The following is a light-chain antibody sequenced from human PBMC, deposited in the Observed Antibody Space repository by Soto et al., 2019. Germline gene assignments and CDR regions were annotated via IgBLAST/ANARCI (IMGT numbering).Light chain of an antibody. Sequence: EIVMTQSPVTLAVSPGDTATLSCRASQSLGGNLAWYQQKPGQAPRLLIFRASSRATGVPARFSASGSGTEFTLTISGLQSEDFAVYYCQQYNNWPPWTFGPGTRVEIK. CDR3: QQYNNWPPWT. CDR1: QSLGGN. V-gene: IGKV3-15*01. J-gene: IGKJ1*01. CDR2: RAS.